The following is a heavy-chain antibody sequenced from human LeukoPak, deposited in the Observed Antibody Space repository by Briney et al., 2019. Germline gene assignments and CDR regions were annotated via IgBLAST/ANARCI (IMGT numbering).Heavy chain of an antibody. CDR2: IFYSGST. CDR3: ARTLGGHGYYGLFDY. Sequence: SETLSLTCTVSGGSVSSGSYYWSWIRQPPGKGLEWIGHIFYSGSTNYNPSLKSRVTISVDTSKNQFSLKLSFVTAADTAVDYCARTLGGHGYYGLFDYWGQGTLVTVSS. V-gene: IGHV4-61*01. J-gene: IGHJ4*02. CDR1: GGSVSSGSYY. D-gene: IGHD3-22*01.